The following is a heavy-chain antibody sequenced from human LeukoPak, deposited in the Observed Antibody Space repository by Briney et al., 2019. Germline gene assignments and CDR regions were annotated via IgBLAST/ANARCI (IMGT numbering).Heavy chain of an antibody. V-gene: IGHV1-24*01. J-gene: IGHJ4*02. D-gene: IGHD3-22*01. Sequence: ASVKVSCKVSGYTLTELSMHWVRQAPGKGLEWMGGFDPEDGETIYAQKFQGRVTMTRDTSTSTVYMELSSLRSEDTAVYYCARDSQVHDSLGYWGQGTLVTVSS. CDR1: GYTLTELS. CDR3: ARDSQVHDSLGY. CDR2: FDPEDGET.